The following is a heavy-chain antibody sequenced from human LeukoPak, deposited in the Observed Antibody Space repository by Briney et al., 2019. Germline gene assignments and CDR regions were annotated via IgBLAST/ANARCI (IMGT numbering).Heavy chain of an antibody. D-gene: IGHD6-6*01. Sequence: ASVKVSCKASGGTFSSYAISWVRQAPGQGLEWMGGIIPIFGTANYAQKIQGRVTITTDESTSTAYMELSSLRSEDTAVYYCARSSSIAARRGAFDYWGQGTLVTVSS. J-gene: IGHJ4*02. CDR3: ARSSSIAARRGAFDY. CDR2: IIPIFGTA. CDR1: GGTFSSYA. V-gene: IGHV1-69*05.